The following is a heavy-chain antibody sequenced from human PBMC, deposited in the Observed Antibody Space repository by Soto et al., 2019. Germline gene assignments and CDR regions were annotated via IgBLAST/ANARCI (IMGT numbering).Heavy chain of an antibody. Sequence: EVQLVESGGGLVKPGGSLRLSCTGSGFPFSAYNINWVRQAPGKGLEWVSSITVCSSHIYQPNSMKGRFTISRDDAKNSVYLQIDSLRDADTALYYCSRSPEVGVRGAYWGEGTLVTVSS. CDR2: ITVCSSHI. J-gene: IGHJ4*02. CDR3: SRSPEVGVRGAY. CDR1: GFPFSAYN. D-gene: IGHD3-16*01. V-gene: IGHV3-21*01.